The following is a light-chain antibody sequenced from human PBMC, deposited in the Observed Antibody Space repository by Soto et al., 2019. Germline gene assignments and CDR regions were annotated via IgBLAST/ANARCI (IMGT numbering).Light chain of an antibody. CDR1: SGHSRYD. CDR3: QTWGTGIQV. V-gene: IGLV4-69*01. J-gene: IGLJ3*02. CDR2: LNSDGSH. Sequence: QSVLTQSPSASASLGASVKLTCTLSSGHSRYDIAWHQQQPEKGPRYLMKLNSDGSHSKGDGIPDRFSGSSSGAERYLVISSLQSEDEADYYCQTWGTGIQVFGGGTKLTVL.